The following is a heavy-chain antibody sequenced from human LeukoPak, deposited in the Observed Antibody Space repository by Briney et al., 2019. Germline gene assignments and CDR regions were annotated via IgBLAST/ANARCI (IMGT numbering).Heavy chain of an antibody. Sequence: GGSLRLSCAASGFTFSSYWMHWVCQAPGKGLVWVSRINNDGSTSYADSVKGRFTISRDNVKNTLYLQMNSLRAEDTAIYYCAREGLTFDYWGQGTLVTVSS. D-gene: IGHD3-22*01. V-gene: IGHV3-74*01. J-gene: IGHJ4*02. CDR2: INNDGST. CDR3: AREGLTFDY. CDR1: GFTFSSYW.